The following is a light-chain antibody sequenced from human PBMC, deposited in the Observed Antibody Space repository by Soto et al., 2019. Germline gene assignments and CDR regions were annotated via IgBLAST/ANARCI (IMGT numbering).Light chain of an antibody. CDR2: EVS. CDR3: SSYTTTTRL. J-gene: IGLJ3*02. CDR1: SSDIGSNNY. V-gene: IGLV2-14*01. Sequence: QPVLTQPASVSGSPGQSITISCTGTSSDIGSNNYVSWFQQRPGKAPTLIIYEVSNRPSGVSTHFSGSKSGNTASLTISGLLPEDEAEYYCSSYTTTTRLFGGGTKVTVL.